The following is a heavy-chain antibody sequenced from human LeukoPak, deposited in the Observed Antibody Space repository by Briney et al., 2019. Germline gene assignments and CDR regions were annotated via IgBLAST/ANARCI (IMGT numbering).Heavy chain of an antibody. J-gene: IGHJ5*02. CDR3: ALLTSGSWWSDP. CDR2: INPDTGVT. V-gene: IGHV1-2*02. D-gene: IGHD3-10*01. CDR1: EHIFTIYH. Sequence: GASVKVSCKTSEHIFTIYHIHWVRQAPGQGLEWMAWINPDTGVTKYAQDLQGRVTVARDTSLTTTYMELSTPTSDDTAVYYCALLTSGSWWSDPWGPGTLVTVSS.